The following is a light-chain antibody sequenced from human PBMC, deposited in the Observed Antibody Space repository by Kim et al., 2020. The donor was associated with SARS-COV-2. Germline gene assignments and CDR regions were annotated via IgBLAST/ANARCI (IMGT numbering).Light chain of an antibody. CDR1: QSVSKY. V-gene: IGKV3-11*01. Sequence: EIVLTQSPATLSLSPGERATLSCRASQSVSKYLAWYQQKPGQAPRLLIYEAFIRATGTPARFSGSGSGTDFTLTISSLEPEDFAVYYCHQQSNWPRFGGGTKVDIK. J-gene: IGKJ4*01. CDR2: EAF. CDR3: HQQSNWPR.